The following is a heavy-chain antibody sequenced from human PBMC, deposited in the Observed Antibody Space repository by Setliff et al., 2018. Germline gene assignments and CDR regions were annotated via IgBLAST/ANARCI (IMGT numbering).Heavy chain of an antibody. D-gene: IGHD2-2*01. V-gene: IGHV4-34*01. CDR3: ARDFCTSTTCQWGY. CDR1: GGSFSGYY. CDR2: INHSGST. Sequence: PSETLSLTCAVYGGSFSGYYWSWIRQPPGKGLEWIGEINHSGSTNYNPSLKSRVTISVDTSKNQFSLKLSSVTAADTGVYYCARDFCTSTTCQWGYWGQGTLVTVSS. J-gene: IGHJ4*02.